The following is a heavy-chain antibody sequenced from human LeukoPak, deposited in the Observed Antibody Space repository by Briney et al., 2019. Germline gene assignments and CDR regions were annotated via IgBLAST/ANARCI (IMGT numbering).Heavy chain of an antibody. CDR3: ASGSGWNGY. V-gene: IGHV4-59*08. D-gene: IGHD6-19*01. CDR2: IYYRGST. J-gene: IGHJ4*02. CDR1: GGSISGYY. Sequence: SETLSLTCTVSGGSISGYYWSWIRQPPGKGLEWIGYIYYRGSTNYNPSLKSRVTISVDTSRTQFSLKLSSVTAADTAVYYCASGSGWNGYWGRGTLVTVSS.